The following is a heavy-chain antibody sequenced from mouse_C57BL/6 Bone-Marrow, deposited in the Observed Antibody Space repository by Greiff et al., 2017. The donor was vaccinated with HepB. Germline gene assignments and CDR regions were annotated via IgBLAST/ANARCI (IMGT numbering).Heavy chain of an antibody. CDR2: INPNNGGT. V-gene: IGHV1-22*01. J-gene: IGHJ2*01. CDR1: GYTFTDYN. Sequence: VQLKESGPELVKPGASVKMSCKASGYTFTDYNMHWVKQSHGKSLEWIGYINPNNGGTSYNQKFKGKATLTVNKSSSTAYMQLSSLTSEDSAVYYCARDRLYYFDYWGQGTTLTVSS. CDR3: ARDRLYYFDY.